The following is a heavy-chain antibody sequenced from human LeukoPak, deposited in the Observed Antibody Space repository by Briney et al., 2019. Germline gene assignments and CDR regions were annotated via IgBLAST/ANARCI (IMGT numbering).Heavy chain of an antibody. D-gene: IGHD6-13*01. CDR1: GYTFTSYD. CDR3: ARDKTGYSSSWYGDFYFDY. V-gene: IGHV1-18*01. CDR2: ISAYNGNT. Sequence: ASVKVSCKASGYTFTSYDINWVRQATGQGLEWMGWISAYNGNTNYAQKLQGRVTMTTDTSTSTAYMELRSLRSDDTAVYYCARDKTGYSSSWYGDFYFDYWGQGTLVTVSS. J-gene: IGHJ4*02.